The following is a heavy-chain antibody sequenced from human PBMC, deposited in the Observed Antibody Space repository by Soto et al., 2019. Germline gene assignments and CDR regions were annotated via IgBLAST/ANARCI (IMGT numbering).Heavy chain of an antibody. CDR2: ISGSGGST. CDR1: GFTFSSYA. CDR3: AKDSSPFTYYDILTGYYFDY. D-gene: IGHD3-9*01. Sequence: GGSLRLSCAASGFTFSSYAMSWVRQAPGKGLEWVSAISGSGGSTYYADSVKGRFTISRDNSKNTLYLQMNSLRAEDTAVYYCAKDSSPFTYYDILTGYYFDYWGQGTLVTVSS. V-gene: IGHV3-23*01. J-gene: IGHJ4*02.